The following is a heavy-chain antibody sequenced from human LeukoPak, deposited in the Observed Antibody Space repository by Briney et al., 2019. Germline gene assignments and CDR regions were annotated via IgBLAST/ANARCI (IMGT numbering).Heavy chain of an antibody. CDR2: IYSGGTA. Sequence: GGSLRLSCAASGFTFSSYGMHWVRQAPGKGLEWISIIYSGGTAFYADSVKGRFTISRDNSKNTLYLQMNSLRADDTAMYYCARGRQCDYWGQGTLVTVSS. V-gene: IGHV3-53*01. CDR1: GFTFSSYG. CDR3: ARGRQCDY. J-gene: IGHJ4*02. D-gene: IGHD4-11*01.